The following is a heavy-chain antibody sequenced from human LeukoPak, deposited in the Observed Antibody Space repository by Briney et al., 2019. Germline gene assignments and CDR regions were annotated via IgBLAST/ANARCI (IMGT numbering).Heavy chain of an antibody. J-gene: IGHJ4*02. Sequence: GSLRLSCAASGFTFSSYGMHWVRQAPGKGLEWVAFIRYDGNNKYYADSVKGRFTISRDNSKNTLYLQVNSLRAGDTALYYCTKDLRYYYADNHSEMDEHDYWGQGTLVTVSS. D-gene: IGHD4-23*01. V-gene: IGHV3-30*02. CDR2: IRYDGNNK. CDR3: TKDLRYYYADNHSEMDEHDY. CDR1: GFTFSSYG.